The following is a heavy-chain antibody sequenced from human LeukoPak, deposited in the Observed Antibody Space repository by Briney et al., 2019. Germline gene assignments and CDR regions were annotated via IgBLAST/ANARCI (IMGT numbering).Heavy chain of an antibody. V-gene: IGHV3-23*01. CDR1: GFTFSSYG. D-gene: IGHD5-18*01. CDR3: AKEIQLYNYSDY. CDR2: ISGSGGST. J-gene: IGHJ4*02. Sequence: GGSLSLSCAASGFTFSSYGMHWVRQAPGKGLEGVSTISGSGGSTYYADSVKGRFTISRDNSKNTLYLQMNSLRAEDTAVYYCAKEIQLYNYSDYWGQGTLVTVSS.